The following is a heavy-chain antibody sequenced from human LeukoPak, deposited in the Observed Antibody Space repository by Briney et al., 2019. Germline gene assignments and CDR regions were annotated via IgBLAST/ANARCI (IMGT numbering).Heavy chain of an antibody. V-gene: IGHV4-59*01. D-gene: IGHD6-19*01. Sequence: SETLSLTCTVSGGSISSYYWSWIRQPPGKGLEWIGYIYYSGSTNYNPSLKSRVTISVDTSKNQFSLKLSSVTAADTAVYYCARDSKVAGTRYFGYWGQGTLVTVSS. J-gene: IGHJ4*02. CDR1: GGSISSYY. CDR2: IYYSGST. CDR3: ARDSKVAGTRYFGY.